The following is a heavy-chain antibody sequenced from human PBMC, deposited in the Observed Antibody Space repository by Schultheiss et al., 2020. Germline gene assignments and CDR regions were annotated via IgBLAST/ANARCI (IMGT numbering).Heavy chain of an antibody. CDR2: ISWNSGSI. J-gene: IGHJ4*02. V-gene: IGHV3-9*01. CDR1: GFTFDDYA. CDR3: ARVADYYDSSGYYDY. D-gene: IGHD3-22*01. Sequence: GGSLRLSCAASGFTFDDYAMHWVRQAPGKGLEWVSGISWNSGSIGYADSVKGRFTISRDNSKNTLYLQMNSLRAEDTAVNYCARVADYYDSSGYYDYWGQGTLVTVSS.